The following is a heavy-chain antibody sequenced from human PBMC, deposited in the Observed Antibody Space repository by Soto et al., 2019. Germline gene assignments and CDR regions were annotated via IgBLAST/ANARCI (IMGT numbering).Heavy chain of an antibody. CDR1: GYSFTSYW. CDR3: ARASIVVVVAATPDAFDI. Sequence: GESLKISCKGSGYSFTSYWISWVRQMPGKGLEWMGRIDPSDSYTNYSPSFQGHVTISADKSISTAYLQWSSLKASDTAMYYCARASIVVVVAATPDAFDIWGQGTMVT. J-gene: IGHJ3*02. CDR2: IDPSDSYT. D-gene: IGHD2-15*01. V-gene: IGHV5-10-1*01.